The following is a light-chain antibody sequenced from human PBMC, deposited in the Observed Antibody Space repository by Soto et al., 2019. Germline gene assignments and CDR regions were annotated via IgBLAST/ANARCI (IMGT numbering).Light chain of an antibody. CDR1: SSNIGAGYG. CDR3: QSYDSNLSGSL. Sequence: QSVLTQPPSVSGAPGQRVTISCAGTSSNIGAGYGVHWYQQLPGRAPKLLIHNYVNRPSGVPDRFSGSKSGTSASLAFTGLQGEDEGDYYCQSYDSNLSGSLFGGGTKVTVL. V-gene: IGLV1-40*01. CDR2: NYV. J-gene: IGLJ2*01.